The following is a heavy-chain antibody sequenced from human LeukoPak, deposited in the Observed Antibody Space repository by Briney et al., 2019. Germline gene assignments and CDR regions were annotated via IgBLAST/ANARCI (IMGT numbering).Heavy chain of an antibody. J-gene: IGHJ6*04. CDR2: INAGNGNT. Sequence: ASVKVPCKASGYTFTSYAMHWVRQAPGQRLEWMGWINAGNGNTKYSQKFQGRVTITRDTSASTAYMELSSLRSEDTAVYYCARVITMVRGHGMDVWGKGTTVTVSS. V-gene: IGHV1-3*01. CDR3: ARVITMVRGHGMDV. D-gene: IGHD3-10*01. CDR1: GYTFTSYA.